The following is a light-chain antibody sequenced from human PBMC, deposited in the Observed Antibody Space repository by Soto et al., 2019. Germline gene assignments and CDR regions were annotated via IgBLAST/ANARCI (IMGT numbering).Light chain of an antibody. CDR1: SSDVGGYNY. CDR2: DVS. J-gene: IGLJ1*01. Sequence: SVLPKPASVSGSPGQSITISCTGTSSDVGGYNYVSWYQQHPGKAPKFMIYDVSNRPSGVSNRFSGSKSGNTASLTISGLQADDEADYYCSSYTSSNTLVFGTGTKVTVL. CDR3: SSYTSSNTLV. V-gene: IGLV2-14*01.